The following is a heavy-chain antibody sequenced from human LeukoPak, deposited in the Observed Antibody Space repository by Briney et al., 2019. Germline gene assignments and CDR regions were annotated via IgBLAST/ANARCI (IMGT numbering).Heavy chain of an antibody. CDR1: GFTFSSYA. CDR3: AKEMSDTYYYDSSGYSVEDY. CDR2: ISGSGGST. J-gene: IGHJ4*02. D-gene: IGHD3-22*01. V-gene: IGHV3-23*01. Sequence: GGSLRLSCAASGFTFSSYAMSWVRQAPGKGLEWVSAISGSGGSTYYADSVKGRFTISRDNSKNTLYLQMNSLRAEDTAVYYCAKEMSDTYYYDSSGYSVEDYWGQGTLVTVSS.